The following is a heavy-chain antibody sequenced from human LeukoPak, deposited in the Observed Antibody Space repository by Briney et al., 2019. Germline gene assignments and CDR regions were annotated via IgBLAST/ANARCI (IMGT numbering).Heavy chain of an antibody. CDR2: IYPGDSDT. CDR3: ARPNDAFDI. Sequence: GESLKISCKGSGNSFMSYWIGWVRQMPGKGLEWMGIIYPGDSDTRYSPSFQGQVTISADKSISTAYLQWGSLQASDTAMYFCARPNDAFDIWGQGTMVTVSS. CDR1: GNSFMSYW. V-gene: IGHV5-51*01. J-gene: IGHJ3*02.